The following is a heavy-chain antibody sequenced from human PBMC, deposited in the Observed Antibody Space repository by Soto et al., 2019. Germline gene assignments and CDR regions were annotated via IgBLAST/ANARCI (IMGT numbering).Heavy chain of an antibody. CDR2: IYYSGST. CDR3: ARALAGYYYDSSGYYYFDY. V-gene: IGHV4-61*01. Sequence: QVQLQESGPGLVKPSETLSLTCTVSGGSVSSGSYYWSWIRQPPGKGLEWIGYIYYSGSTNYNPSLKSRVTISVDTSKNQFSLKLSSVTAADTAVYYCARALAGYYYDSSGYYYFDYWGQGTLVTVSS. CDR1: GGSVSSGSYY. J-gene: IGHJ4*02. D-gene: IGHD3-22*01.